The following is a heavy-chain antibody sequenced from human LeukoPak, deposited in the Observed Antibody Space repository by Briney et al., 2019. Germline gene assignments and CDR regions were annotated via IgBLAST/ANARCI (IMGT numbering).Heavy chain of an antibody. CDR2: MYYSGGDT. Sequence: SETLSLTCTVFGGSISGYYWSWLRQPPGKGLEWIAYMYYSGGDTDYNPSLNSRVAVSVDTSTNQVSLKPRSVTAADTAVYYCARGHYGFDPWGQGILVTVSS. J-gene: IGHJ5*02. D-gene: IGHD3-16*01. CDR1: GGSISGYY. V-gene: IGHV4-59*08. CDR3: ARGHYGFDP.